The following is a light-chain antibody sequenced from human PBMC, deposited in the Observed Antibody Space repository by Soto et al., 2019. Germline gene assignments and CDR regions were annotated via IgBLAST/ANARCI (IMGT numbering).Light chain of an antibody. Sequence: QSVLTQPASVSGSPGQSITISCTGTSSDVGLYNYVSWYQQHPGKAPKLMIYDVSNRPSGVSNRFSGSKSGNTASLTISGLQAEDEADYYCSSYTSSSTPVFGGGTKLTVL. CDR3: SSYTSSSTPV. V-gene: IGLV2-14*01. CDR1: SSDVGLYNY. J-gene: IGLJ2*01. CDR2: DVS.